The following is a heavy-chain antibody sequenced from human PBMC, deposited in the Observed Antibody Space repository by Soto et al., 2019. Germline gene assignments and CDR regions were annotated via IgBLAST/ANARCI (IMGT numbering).Heavy chain of an antibody. V-gene: IGHV3-33*01. D-gene: IGHD3-22*01. J-gene: IGHJ4*02. CDR3: ARYYYDSSGYYPR. CDR1: GFTFSSYG. CDR2: IWSDGSNK. Sequence: QVQLVESGGGVVQPGRSLRLSCAASGFTFSSYGMHWVRQAPGRGLEWVAVIWSDGSNKYYADSVKGRFTISRDNSKNSLYLQMNSLGAEDTAVYYCARYYYDSSGYYPRWGQGTLVTVSS.